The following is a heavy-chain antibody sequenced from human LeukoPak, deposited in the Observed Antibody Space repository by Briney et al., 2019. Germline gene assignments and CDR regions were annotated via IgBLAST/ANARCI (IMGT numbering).Heavy chain of an antibody. CDR2: INHNGNVN. CDR3: AKDTQPLDY. Sequence: GGSLRLSCAASGFTFSSYWMNWARQAPGKGLEWVASINHNGNVNYYVDSVKGRFTISRDNAKNSLYLQMSNLRAEDTAVYYCAKDTQPLDYWGQGTLVTVSS. V-gene: IGHV3-7*03. CDR1: GFTFSSYW. D-gene: IGHD2-2*01. J-gene: IGHJ4*02.